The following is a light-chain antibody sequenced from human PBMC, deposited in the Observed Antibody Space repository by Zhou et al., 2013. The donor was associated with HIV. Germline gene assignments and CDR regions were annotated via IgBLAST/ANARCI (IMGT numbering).Light chain of an antibody. CDR3: QQYNNWPQT. Sequence: EMVMTQSPVTLSVSPGQRATLSCTASQSVSNYLAWYQQKPGQAPRLLIYDASTRASGIPARFSGSGSGTEFTLTISSLRSEDCAVYYCQQYNNWPQTFGQGTKVEIK. V-gene: IGKV3-15*01. CDR2: DAS. CDR1: QSVSNY. J-gene: IGKJ1*01.